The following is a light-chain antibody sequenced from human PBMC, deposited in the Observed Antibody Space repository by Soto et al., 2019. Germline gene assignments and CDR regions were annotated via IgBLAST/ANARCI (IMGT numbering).Light chain of an antibody. CDR2: DAS. CDR3: LRYNAFSQT. CDR1: QSMSDW. V-gene: IGKV1-5*01. Sequence: DIQVTQSPSTLSASVGDRVTITCRASQSMSDWLAWYQQKPGKAPKVLIYDASSLQSGVPSRFSGSGSGTEFTLTIDSLQPDDVATYYCLRYNAFSQTFGQGTK. J-gene: IGKJ1*01.